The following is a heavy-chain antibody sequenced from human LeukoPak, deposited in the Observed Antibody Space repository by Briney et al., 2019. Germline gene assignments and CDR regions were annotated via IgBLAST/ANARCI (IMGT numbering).Heavy chain of an antibody. CDR2: INTDGSHT. CDR3: ARTKYCFDSSGHSYPNWFDP. Sequence: GGSLRLSCAASGFTFSRYWMHWVRQAPGKGLMWVSRINTDGSHTDFADSVKGRFTISRDNAKNTLYLQMSSLRAEDTAVYYCARTKYCFDSSGHSYPNWFDPWGQGTLVTVSS. J-gene: IGHJ5*02. D-gene: IGHD3-22*01. V-gene: IGHV3-74*01. CDR1: GFTFSRYW.